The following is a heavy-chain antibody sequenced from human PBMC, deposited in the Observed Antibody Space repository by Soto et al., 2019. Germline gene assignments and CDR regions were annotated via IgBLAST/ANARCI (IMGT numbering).Heavy chain of an antibody. CDR1: GFTFSSYA. D-gene: IGHD6-6*01. Sequence: EVQLLESGGGLVQPGGSLRLSCAASGFTFSSYAMSWVRQAPGKGLEWVSAISGSGGSTYYADSVKGRFTISRDNSKTTLYLQMNSLRAEDTAVYYCAKDVSSSSHAYYYYGMDVWGQGTTVTVSS. V-gene: IGHV3-23*01. CDR2: ISGSGGST. J-gene: IGHJ6*02. CDR3: AKDVSSSSHAYYYYGMDV.